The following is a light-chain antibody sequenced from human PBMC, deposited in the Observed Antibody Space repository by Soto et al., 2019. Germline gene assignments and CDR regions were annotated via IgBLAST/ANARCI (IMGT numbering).Light chain of an antibody. CDR3: LQALQAWT. CDR2: LGS. Sequence: DIVMTQSPLSLPVTPGEPASISCRSSQSLLHSNGYNYLDWYLQKPGQSPQLLIYLGSNRASGVPDRVSGSGSGTDFTLKISRVEAEEVGVYYCLQALQAWTFGQGTKVEIK. CDR1: QSLLHSNGYNY. J-gene: IGKJ1*01. V-gene: IGKV2-28*01.